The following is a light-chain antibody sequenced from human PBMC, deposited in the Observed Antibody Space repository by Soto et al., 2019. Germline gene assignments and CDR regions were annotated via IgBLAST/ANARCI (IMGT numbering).Light chain of an antibody. CDR1: SSNIGAGYD. V-gene: IGLV1-40*01. Sequence: QSVLTQPPSVSGSPGQRVTISCTGGSSNIGAGYDVHWYQQPPGKAPKLLIYGNSNRPSGVPDRFSGSRSGTSASLALSGPPDEDEADYYCPSYDTSLRSVVFGGGTKLTVL. J-gene: IGLJ2*01. CDR3: PSYDTSLRSVV. CDR2: GNS.